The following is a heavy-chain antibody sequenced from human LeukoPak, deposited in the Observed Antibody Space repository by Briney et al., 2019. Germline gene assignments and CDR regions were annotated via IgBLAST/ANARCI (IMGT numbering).Heavy chain of an antibody. J-gene: IGHJ4*02. CDR3: ARSSGTGTFSY. D-gene: IGHD6-25*01. V-gene: IGHV4-39*02. Sequence: SGGSLRLSCAASGFTFSSYAMSWVRQAPGKGLEWIGSVYYGRSPYFNPSLESRATISVDTSKNHFSLKMSSVTAADTAVYYCARSSGTGTFSYWGQGTLVTVSS. CDR1: GFTFSSYA. CDR2: VYYGRSP.